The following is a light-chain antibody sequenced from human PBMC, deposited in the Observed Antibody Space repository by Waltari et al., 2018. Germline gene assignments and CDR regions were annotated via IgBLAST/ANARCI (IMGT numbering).Light chain of an antibody. CDR3: MQGIHRPWT. V-gene: IGKV2-30*01. CDR2: QVS. Sequence: DVVMTQSPLSLSVTLGQSASISCRSSESLVASDGNTDFNWFQQRPGQSPRLLHYQVSNRDSGVPDRFSGRGSGTDFTLRITRVEAEDVGVYYCMQGIHRPWTFGQGTKVEIK. J-gene: IGKJ1*01. CDR1: ESLVASDGNTD.